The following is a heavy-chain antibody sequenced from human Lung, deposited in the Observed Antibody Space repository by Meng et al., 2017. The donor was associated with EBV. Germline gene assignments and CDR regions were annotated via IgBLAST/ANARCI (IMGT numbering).Heavy chain of an antibody. CDR2: ISTNTGTP. CDR1: GYTFSTYT. J-gene: IGHJ5*02. Sequence: QVHLVQCGSELKKPGASVQVSCKASGYTFSTYTINWVRQAHGRGLEWMGWISTNTGTPTYTQGFTGRSVFSLDTSVSTVYLQISSLKAEDTAVYYCARGGNFDPWGQGTLVTVSS. CDR3: ARGGNFDP. D-gene: IGHD2/OR15-2a*01. V-gene: IGHV7-4-1*02.